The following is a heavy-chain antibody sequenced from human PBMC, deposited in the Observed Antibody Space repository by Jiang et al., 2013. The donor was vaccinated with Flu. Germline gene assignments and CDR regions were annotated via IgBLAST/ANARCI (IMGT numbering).Heavy chain of an antibody. J-gene: IGHJ3*02. CDR2: INHSGST. CDR3: AGYSSFRAFDI. Sequence: KPSETLSLTCAVYGGSFSGYYWSWIRQPPGKGLEWIGEINHSGSTNYNPSLKSRVTISVDTSKNQFSLKLSSVTAADTAVYYCAGYSSFRAFDIWGQGTMVTVSS. V-gene: IGHV4-34*01. CDR1: GGSFSGYY. D-gene: IGHD6-13*01.